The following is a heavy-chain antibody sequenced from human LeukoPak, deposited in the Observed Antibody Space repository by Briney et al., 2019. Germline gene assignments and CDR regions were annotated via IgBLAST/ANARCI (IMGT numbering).Heavy chain of an antibody. CDR2: IYSGGST. CDR3: ARPSGPCYYGMDV. CDR1: GFTVSSNY. V-gene: IGHV3-53*01. J-gene: IGHJ6*02. Sequence: PGGSLRLSCAASGFTVSSNYMSWVRQAPGKGLEWVSVIYSGGSTYYADSVKGRFTISRDNSKNTLYLQMNSLRAEDTAVYYCARPSGPCYYGMDVWGQGTTVTVSS.